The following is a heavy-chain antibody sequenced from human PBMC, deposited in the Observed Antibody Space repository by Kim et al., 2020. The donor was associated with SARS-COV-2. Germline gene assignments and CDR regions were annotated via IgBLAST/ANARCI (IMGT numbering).Heavy chain of an antibody. J-gene: IGHJ4*02. Sequence: GGSLRLSCAASGFTFSSYAMSWVRQAPGKGLEWVSAISGSGGSTYYADSVKGRFTISRDNSKNTLYLQMNSLRAEDTAVYYCAKDPYSSSWYGANFDYWGQGTLVTVSS. V-gene: IGHV3-23*01. CDR1: GFTFSSYA. CDR2: ISGSGGST. D-gene: IGHD6-13*01. CDR3: AKDPYSSSWYGANFDY.